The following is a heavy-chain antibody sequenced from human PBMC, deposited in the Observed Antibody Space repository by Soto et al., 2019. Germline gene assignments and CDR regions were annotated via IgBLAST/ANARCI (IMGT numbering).Heavy chain of an antibody. CDR3: ARLGHPGH. CDR2: VIPILGTA. Sequence: QVQLVQSGAEVKKPGSSVKVSCTASGGSLRNSVISWVRQAPAQRLEWMGGVIPILGTANYAQKFQGRVTMTADEATSTAYMDLRSLSPDDTAVYYCARLGHPGHWGPGTLVIVSS. CDR1: GGSLRNSV. V-gene: IGHV1-69*01. J-gene: IGHJ4*02.